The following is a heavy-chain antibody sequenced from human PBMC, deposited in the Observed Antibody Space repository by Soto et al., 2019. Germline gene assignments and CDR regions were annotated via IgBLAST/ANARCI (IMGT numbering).Heavy chain of an antibody. CDR3: ARCSLVVVPAPGFDP. CDR1: GGSISSGGYY. Sequence: KSSETLSLTCTVSGGSISSGGYYWSWIRQHPGKGLVWIGYIYYSGTTYYNPSLKSRVTISVDTSKNQFSLKLSSVSAADTALYYCARCSLVVVPAPGFDPWGRGTLVTVSS. CDR2: IYYSGTT. V-gene: IGHV4-31*03. J-gene: IGHJ5*02. D-gene: IGHD2-2*01.